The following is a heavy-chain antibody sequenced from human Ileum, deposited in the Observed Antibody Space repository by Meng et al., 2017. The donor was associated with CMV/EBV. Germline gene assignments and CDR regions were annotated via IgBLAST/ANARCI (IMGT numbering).Heavy chain of an antibody. D-gene: IGHD6-19*01. CDR3: VRNLIRGWGYDM. CDR2: IHPNTGDT. CDR1: GYTFTSLY. V-gene: IGHV1-2*02. Sequence: QVQPVQAGVEVEEPGASVTVSRKASGYTFTSLYIHWVRQTPVQGLEWMGWIHPNTGDTKYAQKFWGRFTMTRATSINTAYMELNSLTSDDTAVYYCVRNLIRGWGYDMWGQGTLVTVSS. J-gene: IGHJ4*02.